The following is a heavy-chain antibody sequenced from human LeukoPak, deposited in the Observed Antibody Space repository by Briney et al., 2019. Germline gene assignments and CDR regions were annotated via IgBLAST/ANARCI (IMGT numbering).Heavy chain of an antibody. CDR3: ATDFPPSNGFDY. Sequence: VTVKVSCKVSGYTLTELSMHWVRQAPGKGLEWMGGFDPEDGETIYAQKFQGRVTMTEDTSTDTAYMELGSLRSEDTAVYYCATDFPPSNGFDYWGQGTLVTVSS. V-gene: IGHV1-24*01. CDR2: FDPEDGET. J-gene: IGHJ4*02. D-gene: IGHD4/OR15-4a*01. CDR1: GYTLTELS.